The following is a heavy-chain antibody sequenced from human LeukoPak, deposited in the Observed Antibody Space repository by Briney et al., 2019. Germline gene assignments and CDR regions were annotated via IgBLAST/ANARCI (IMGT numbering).Heavy chain of an antibody. CDR3: AKDMTKTGSGMDV. D-gene: IGHD3-16*01. Sequence: GRSLRLSCAASGLTFSNYGMHWDRRAPGKGLEWVAVIWSGGDNEYYADSVKGRFAISRDNSRNTLYLQMNSLRAEDTAIYYCAKDMTKTGSGMDVWGQGTTVAVSS. V-gene: IGHV3-33*06. J-gene: IGHJ6*02. CDR2: IWSGGDNE. CDR1: GLTFSNYG.